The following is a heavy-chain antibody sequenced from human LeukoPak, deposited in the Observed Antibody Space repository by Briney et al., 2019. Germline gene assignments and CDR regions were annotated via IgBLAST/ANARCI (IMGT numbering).Heavy chain of an antibody. D-gene: IGHD1-7*01. Sequence: PSETLSLTCTVSGGSISSGGYYWSWIRQHPGKGLEWIGYIYYSGSTYYNPSLKSRVTISVDTSKNQFSLKLSSVTAADTAVYYCARDNWKYGRAFDYWGQGTLVTVSS. J-gene: IGHJ4*02. V-gene: IGHV4-31*03. CDR1: GGSISSGGYY. CDR3: ARDNWKYGRAFDY. CDR2: IYYSGST.